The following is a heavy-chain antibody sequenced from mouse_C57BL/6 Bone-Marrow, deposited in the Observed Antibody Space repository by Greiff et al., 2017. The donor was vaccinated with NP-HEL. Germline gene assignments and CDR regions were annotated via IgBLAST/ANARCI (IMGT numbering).Heavy chain of an antibody. V-gene: IGHV1-82*01. CDR1: GYAFSSSW. CDR2: IYPGDGDT. J-gene: IGHJ1*03. D-gene: IGHD1-1*01. CDR3: ARWGLITTVVATRYFDV. Sequence: VQLQQSGPELVKPGASVKISCKASGYAFSSSWMNWVKQRPGKGLEWIGRIYPGDGDTNYNGKFKGKATLTADKSSSTAYMQLSSLTSEDSAVYFCARWGLITTVVATRYFDVWGTGTTVTVSS.